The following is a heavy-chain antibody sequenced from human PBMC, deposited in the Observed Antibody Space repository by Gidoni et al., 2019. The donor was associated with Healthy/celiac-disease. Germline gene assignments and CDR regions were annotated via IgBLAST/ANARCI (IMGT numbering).Heavy chain of an antibody. CDR1: GCSNSSSSYY. Sequence: QLQLQASRPGLVKPSEHLSPPCPVSGCSNSSSSYYWGWIRQPPGKGLEWIGSIYYSGSTYYNPSLKSRVTISVDTSKNQFSLKLSSVTAADTAVYYCARPLGGGTQFDYWGQGTLVTVSS. CDR3: ARPLGGGTQFDY. V-gene: IGHV4-39*01. CDR2: IYYSGST. J-gene: IGHJ4*02. D-gene: IGHD7-27*01.